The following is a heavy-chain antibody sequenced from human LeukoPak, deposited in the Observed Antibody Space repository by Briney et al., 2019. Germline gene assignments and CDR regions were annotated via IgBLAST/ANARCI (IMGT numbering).Heavy chain of an antibody. CDR3: AQEGSVVVIKGVIRYFDY. CDR1: GYTFTSYG. CDR2: INPNSGGT. J-gene: IGHJ4*02. V-gene: IGHV1-2*06. D-gene: IGHD3-22*01. Sequence: ASVKVSCKASGYTFTSYGISWVRQAPGQGLEWMGRINPNSGGTNYAQKFQGRVTMTRDTSISTAYMELSRLRSDDTAVYYCAQEGSVVVIKGVIRYFDYWGQGTLVTVSS.